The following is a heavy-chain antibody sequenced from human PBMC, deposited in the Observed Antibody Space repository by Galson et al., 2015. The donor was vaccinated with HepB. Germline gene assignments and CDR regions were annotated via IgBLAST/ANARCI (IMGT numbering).Heavy chain of an antibody. CDR1: GDSVSSNSAA. CDR3: ARGSYCSSTSCYGDAFDI. Sequence: CAISGDSVSSNSAAWNWIRQSPSRGLEWLGRTYYRSKWYNDYAVPVKSRITINPDTSKNQFSLQLNSVTPEDTAVHYCARGSYCSSTSCYGDAFDIWGQGTMVTVSS. V-gene: IGHV6-1*01. D-gene: IGHD2-2*01. J-gene: IGHJ3*02. CDR2: TYYRSKWYN.